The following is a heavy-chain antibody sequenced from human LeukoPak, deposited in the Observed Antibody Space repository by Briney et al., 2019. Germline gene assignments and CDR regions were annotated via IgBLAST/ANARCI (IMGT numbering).Heavy chain of an antibody. CDR2: IYSGGST. Sequence: GGSLRLSCAASGFTVSSNYMSWVRQAPGKGLEWVSVIYSGGSTYYADSVKGRFTISRDNSKNTLYLQMNSLRAEDAAVYYCARELDGGKALDYWGQGTWSPSPQ. J-gene: IGHJ4*02. V-gene: IGHV3-66*01. CDR3: ARELDGGKALDY. CDR1: GFTVSSNY. D-gene: IGHD4-23*01.